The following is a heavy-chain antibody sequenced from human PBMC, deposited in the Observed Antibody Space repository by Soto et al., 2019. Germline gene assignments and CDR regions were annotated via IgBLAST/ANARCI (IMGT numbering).Heavy chain of an antibody. Sequence: VASVKVSCKASGYTFTSYGISWVRQAPGQGLEWMGWISAYNGNTNYAQKLQGRVTMTTDTSTSTAYMELRSLRSDDTAVYYCARDLWGTTIFPFDPWGQGTLVTVSS. CDR1: GYTFTSYG. D-gene: IGHD3-16*01. V-gene: IGHV1-18*04. CDR2: ISAYNGNT. CDR3: ARDLWGTTIFPFDP. J-gene: IGHJ5*02.